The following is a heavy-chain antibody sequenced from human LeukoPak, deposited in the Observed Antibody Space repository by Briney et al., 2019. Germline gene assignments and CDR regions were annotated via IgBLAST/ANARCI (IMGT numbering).Heavy chain of an antibody. Sequence: GGSLRLSCAASGFTFSSYAMHWVRQAPGKGLEWVAVISYDGSNKYYADSVKGRFTISRDNSKNTLYLQMNSLRAEDTAVYYCARSMISFGGAVDYWGQGALVTVSS. V-gene: IGHV3-30-3*01. D-gene: IGHD3-16*01. CDR2: ISYDGSNK. J-gene: IGHJ4*02. CDR1: GFTFSSYA. CDR3: ARSMISFGGAVDY.